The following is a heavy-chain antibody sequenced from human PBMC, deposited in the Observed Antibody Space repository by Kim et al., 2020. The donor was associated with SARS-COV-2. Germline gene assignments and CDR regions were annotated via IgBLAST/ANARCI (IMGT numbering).Heavy chain of an antibody. CDR3: ARDRAYYVFDY. D-gene: IGHD3-22*01. CDR2: IYYSGST. V-gene: IGHV4-59*13. Sequence: SETLSLTCTVSGGSISSYYWSWIRQPPGKGLEWIGYIYYSGSTNYNPSLKSRVTISVDTSKNQFSLKLSSVTAADTAVYYCARDRAYYVFDYWGQGTLVT. J-gene: IGHJ4*02. CDR1: GGSISSYY.